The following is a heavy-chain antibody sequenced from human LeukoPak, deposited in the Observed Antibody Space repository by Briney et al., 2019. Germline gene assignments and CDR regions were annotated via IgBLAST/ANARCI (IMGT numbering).Heavy chain of an antibody. V-gene: IGHV3-23*01. CDR3: ARWGRSSGYYFDY. CDR2: ISGGGRRT. J-gene: IGHJ4*02. CDR1: GFTFSNYG. Sequence: SGGSLRLSCAASGFTFSNYGMSWVRQAPGKGLEWVSVISGGGRRTYYADSVKGRFTISRDNSKNTLYLQMNSLRAEDTAVYYCARWGRSSGYYFDYWGQGTLVTVSS. D-gene: IGHD3-22*01.